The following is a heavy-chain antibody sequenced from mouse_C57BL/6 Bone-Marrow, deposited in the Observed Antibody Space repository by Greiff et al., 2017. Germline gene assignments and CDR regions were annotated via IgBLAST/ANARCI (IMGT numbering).Heavy chain of an antibody. CDR1: GYTFTSYW. CDR2: INPSSGYT. J-gene: IGHJ2*01. CDR3: ARAPYSNFFDY. V-gene: IGHV1-7*01. D-gene: IGHD2-5*01. Sequence: QVQLQQSGAELAKPGASVKLSCKASGYTFTSYWMHWVKQRPGQGLEWIGYINPSSGYTKYTQKFKDKATLTAGKSSSTAYMQLSSLTYEDSAVYYCARAPYSNFFDYWGQGTTLTVSS.